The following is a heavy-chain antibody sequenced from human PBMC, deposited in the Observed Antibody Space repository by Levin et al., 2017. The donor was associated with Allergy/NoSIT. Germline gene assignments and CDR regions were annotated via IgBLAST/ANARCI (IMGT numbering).Heavy chain of an antibody. CDR2: ISYDGSNK. CDR3: ARDSPVGAFDI. D-gene: IGHD4-23*01. V-gene: IGHV3-30-3*01. J-gene: IGHJ3*02. Sequence: LSLTCAASGFTFSSYAMHWVRQAPGKGLEWVAVISYDGSNKYYADSVKGRFTISRDNSKNTLYLQMNSLRAEDTAVYYCARDSPVGAFDIWGQGTMVTVSS. CDR1: GFTFSSYA.